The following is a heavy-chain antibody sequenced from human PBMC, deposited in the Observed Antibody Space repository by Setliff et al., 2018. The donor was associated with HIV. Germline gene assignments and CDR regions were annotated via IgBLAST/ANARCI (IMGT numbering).Heavy chain of an antibody. CDR3: ARSPSRRLNIVLMVSTARYYYYMDV. J-gene: IGHJ6*03. Sequence: ASVKVSCKASGYTFTSYDINWVRQATGQGLEWMGWMNPNSGNTGYAQKFQGRVTMTRNTSISTAYMELSSLRSEDTAVYYCARSPSRRLNIVLMVSTARYYYYMDVWGKGTTVTVS. V-gene: IGHV1-8*02. CDR1: GYTFTSYD. D-gene: IGHD2-8*01. CDR2: MNPNSGNT.